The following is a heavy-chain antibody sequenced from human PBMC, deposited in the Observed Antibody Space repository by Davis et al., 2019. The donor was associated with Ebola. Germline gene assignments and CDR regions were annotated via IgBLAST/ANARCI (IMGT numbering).Heavy chain of an antibody. D-gene: IGHD2-2*02. Sequence: SVNVSCKASGYTFTSYGISWVRQAPGQGLEWMGWISAYNGNTNYAQKLQGRVTMTTDTSTSTAYMELRSLRSDDTAVYYCARGGYCSSTSCYSPYYYYYYGMDVWGQGTTVTVSS. CDR2: ISAYNGNT. CDR3: ARGGYCSSTSCYSPYYYYYYGMDV. V-gene: IGHV1-18*01. J-gene: IGHJ6*02. CDR1: GYTFTSYG.